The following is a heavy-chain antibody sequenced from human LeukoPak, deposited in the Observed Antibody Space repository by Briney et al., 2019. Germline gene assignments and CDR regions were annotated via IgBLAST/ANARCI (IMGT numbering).Heavy chain of an antibody. CDR2: INHSGST. V-gene: IGHV4-34*01. J-gene: IGHJ6*01. Sequence: SETLSLTCAVYGGSFSGYYWSWIRQPPGKGLEWIGEINHSGSTNYNPSLKSRVTISVDTSKNQFSLKLSSVTAADTAVYYCGGGVRGIFLHLRKERRGKGDTVTVSS. CDR1: GGSFSGYY. D-gene: IGHD3-10*01. CDR3: GGGVRGIFLHLRKER.